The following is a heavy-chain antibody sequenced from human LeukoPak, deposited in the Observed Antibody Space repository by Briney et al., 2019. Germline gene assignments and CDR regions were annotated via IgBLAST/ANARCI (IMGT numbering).Heavy chain of an antibody. J-gene: IGHJ4*02. CDR2: LKQDGSDK. CDR3: ARASIPIYYDFWTAYFDY. Sequence: GGSLRLSCAASAFTFSIYWMSSVRQAPGKVLESLANLKQDGSDKYYVGSVNGRFTISRDNAKTSLYLQMNSLRAEDTAVYHCARASIPIYYDFWTAYFDYWGQGTLVTVSS. V-gene: IGHV3-7*02. CDR1: AFTFSIYW. D-gene: IGHD3/OR15-3a*01.